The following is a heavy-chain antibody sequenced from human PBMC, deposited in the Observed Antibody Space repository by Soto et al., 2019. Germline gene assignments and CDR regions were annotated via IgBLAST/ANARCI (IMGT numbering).Heavy chain of an antibody. V-gene: IGHV3-23*01. CDR1: GFTFISYA. D-gene: IGHD2-2*01. CDR2: ISGSGDST. Sequence: RLSCAVSGFTFISYAMSWVRQDPGKGLEWVSAISGSGDSTYYAASVKGRFTISRDNSKNTLYLQMNSLRAEDAAVYYCARGLYAYNEVGIGYWGQGTLVTVSS. J-gene: IGHJ4*02. CDR3: ARGLYAYNEVGIGY.